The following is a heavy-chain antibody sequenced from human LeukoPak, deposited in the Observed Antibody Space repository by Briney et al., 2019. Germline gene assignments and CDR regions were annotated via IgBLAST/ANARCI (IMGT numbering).Heavy chain of an antibody. V-gene: IGHV4-34*01. CDR2: INHSGST. CDR3: ARNPGVVQGWFDP. D-gene: IGHD3-3*01. J-gene: IGHJ5*02. CDR1: GGSFSGYY. Sequence: SETLSLTCAVYGGSFSGYYWSWIRQPPGKGLEWIGEINHSGSTNYNPSLKSRVTISVDTSKNQFSLKLSSVTAADTAVYYCARNPGVVQGWFDPWGQGTLVTVSS.